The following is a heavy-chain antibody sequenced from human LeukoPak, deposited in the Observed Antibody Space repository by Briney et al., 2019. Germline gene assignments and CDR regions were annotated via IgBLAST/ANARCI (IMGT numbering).Heavy chain of an antibody. Sequence: GGSLRLSCEASRFTFSSYWMSWVRQAPGKGLEWVANIKQGGSEKYYVDSVKGRFTISRDNAKNSLYLQMNSLRAEDTAVYYCAELGITMIGGVWGKGTTVTVSS. V-gene: IGHV3-7*01. D-gene: IGHD3-10*02. CDR2: IKQGGSEK. CDR3: AELGITMIGGV. J-gene: IGHJ6*04. CDR1: RFTFSSYW.